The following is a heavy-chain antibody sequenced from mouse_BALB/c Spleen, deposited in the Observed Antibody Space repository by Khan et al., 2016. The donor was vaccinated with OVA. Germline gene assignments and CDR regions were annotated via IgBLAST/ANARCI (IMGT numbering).Heavy chain of an antibody. J-gene: IGHJ3*01. CDR2: IIYCGST. CDR3: ARSTYRFAFVY. CDR1: GDSITSGY. D-gene: IGHD2-14*01. V-gene: IGHV3-8*02. Sequence: EVQLVESGPSLVKPSQTLSLTCSVTGDSITSGYWCWVRKFPGNKLEYMGYIIYCGSTSSNPSLYSRISITRHTSTNQYSLQLNTLTNEDTATYYCARSTYRFAFVYWGQGTLVTVSA.